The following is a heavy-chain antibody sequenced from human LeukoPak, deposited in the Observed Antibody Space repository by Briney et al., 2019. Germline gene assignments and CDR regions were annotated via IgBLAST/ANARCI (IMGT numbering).Heavy chain of an antibody. CDR3: ATITSIS. D-gene: IGHD3-16*01. J-gene: IGHJ5*02. CDR1: GFTFRNFW. Sequence: GGSLRLSCAASGFTFRNFWMYWVRQAPGKGLESASRIKTVGSFTSYADSVKGRFTISRENTNNMLYLQMNSLRVDDTAVYYCATITSISWGQGTLVTVTS. V-gene: IGHV3-74*01. CDR2: IKTVGSFT.